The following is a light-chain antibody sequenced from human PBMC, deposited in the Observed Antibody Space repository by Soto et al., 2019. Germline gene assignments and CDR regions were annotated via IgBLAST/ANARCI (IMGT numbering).Light chain of an antibody. CDR2: KAS. V-gene: IGKV1-5*03. Sequence: DIQMTQSPSTLSASVGDRVTITCRASQSISTWLAWYQQKPGKAPKLLMYKASSVESGVPSRFSGSGSGKEFTLTISSLQPDDCATYYCQQYETYCTFGQGTKLEIK. CDR1: QSISTW. CDR3: QQYETYCT. J-gene: IGKJ2*02.